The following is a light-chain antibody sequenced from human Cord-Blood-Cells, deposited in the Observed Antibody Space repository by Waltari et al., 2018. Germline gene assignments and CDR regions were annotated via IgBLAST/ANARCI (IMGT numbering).Light chain of an antibody. CDR3: QTWGTGIHV. CDR1: SGHSSYA. Sequence: QLVLTQSPSASASLGASVKLTCTLNSGHSSYAIAWHQQQPEKGPRYLMKLNSDGSHSKGDGIPDRFSGSSSGAERYLTISSLQSEDEADYYCQTWGTGIHVFGGGTKLTVL. J-gene: IGLJ3*02. V-gene: IGLV4-69*01. CDR2: LNSDGSH.